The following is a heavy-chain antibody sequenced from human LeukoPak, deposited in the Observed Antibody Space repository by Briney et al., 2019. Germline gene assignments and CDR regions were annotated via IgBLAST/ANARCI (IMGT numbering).Heavy chain of an antibody. CDR3: ARDRSPLNYYNPGGSTPAFDP. V-gene: IGHV4-39*07. CDR2: IYYSGST. Sequence: SETLSLTCTVSGGSISSGSYYWGWIRQPPGKGLEWIGTIYYSGSTYYNASLKSRVTISLDTSMNQLSLKLSSVTAADTALYYCARDRSPLNYYNPGGSTPAFDPWGQGIPVTVSS. J-gene: IGHJ5*02. D-gene: IGHD3-10*01. CDR1: GGSISSGSYY.